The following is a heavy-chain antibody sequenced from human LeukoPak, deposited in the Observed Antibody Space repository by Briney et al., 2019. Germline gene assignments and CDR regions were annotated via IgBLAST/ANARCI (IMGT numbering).Heavy chain of an antibody. D-gene: IGHD2-15*01. CDR3: AVTRIVVVVATFDY. J-gene: IGHJ4*02. CDR2: IGGDGANT. V-gene: IGHV3-23*01. Sequence: GGSLRLSCTASGFTFNIHSMSWVRQAPGKGLEWVSAIGGDGANTFYADSVKGRFTISRDNAKNSLYLQMNSLRAEDTAVYYCAVTRIVVVVATFDYWGQGTLVTVSS. CDR1: GFTFNIHS.